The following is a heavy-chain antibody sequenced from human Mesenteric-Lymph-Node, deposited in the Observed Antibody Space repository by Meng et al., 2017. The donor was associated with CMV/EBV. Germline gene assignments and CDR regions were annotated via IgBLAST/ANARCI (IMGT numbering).Heavy chain of an antibody. CDR1: CASISSSGYY. CDR2: IYYRGST. D-gene: IGHD1-26*01. Sequence: SCASISSSGYYWSWIRQHPGKGLGWIGYIYYRGSTYYKPSLKSRVSISVDTSENQFSLKLSSVTAADTAVYYCARGHPVYSGSYFSHWGQGTLVTVSS. J-gene: IGHJ4*02. V-gene: IGHV4-31*02. CDR3: ARGHPVYSGSYFSH.